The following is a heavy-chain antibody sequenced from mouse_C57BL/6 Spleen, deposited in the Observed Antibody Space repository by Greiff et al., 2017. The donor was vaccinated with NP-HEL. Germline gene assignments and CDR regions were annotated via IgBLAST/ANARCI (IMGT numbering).Heavy chain of an antibody. V-gene: IGHV5-17*01. CDR3: ARTYDGYFDYYAMDY. J-gene: IGHJ4*01. Sequence: EVQLVESGGGLVKPGGSLKLSCAASGFTFSDYGMHWVRQAPEKGLEWVAYISSGSSTIYYADTVKGRFTISRDNAKNTLFLQMTSLRSEDTAMYYCARTYDGYFDYYAMDYWGQGTSVTVSS. CDR1: GFTFSDYG. D-gene: IGHD2-3*01. CDR2: ISSGSSTI.